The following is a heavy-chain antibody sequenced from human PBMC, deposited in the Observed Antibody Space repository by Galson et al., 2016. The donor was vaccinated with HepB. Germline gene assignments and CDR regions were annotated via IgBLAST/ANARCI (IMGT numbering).Heavy chain of an antibody. D-gene: IGHD3-16*01. CDR1: GFTFSGYS. Sequence: SLRLSCAASGFTFSGYSMNWVRQAPGKGLEWVSSITRSSDYIYDADSVKGLSTISKNNAKKSVSLHINSLRAEDTAVYYCAREMHYDDVWGSYPSPDYYGMGVWGQGTTVTVSS. CDR3: AREMHYDDVWGSYPSPDYYGMGV. J-gene: IGHJ6*02. V-gene: IGHV3-21*01. CDR2: ITRSSDYI.